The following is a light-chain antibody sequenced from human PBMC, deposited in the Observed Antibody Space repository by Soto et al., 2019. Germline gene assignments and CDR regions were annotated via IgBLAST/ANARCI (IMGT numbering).Light chain of an antibody. Sequence: QSALTQPASVSGSPGQSITISCTGTSSDVGRYNLVSWYRQHPGKAPKLMIYEGSKRPSGVSNRFSGSKSGNTASLTISGLQAEDESDYYCCSYAGTSTFYVFGTGTKVTVL. CDR1: SSDVGRYNL. J-gene: IGLJ1*01. CDR2: EGS. CDR3: CSYAGTSTFYV. V-gene: IGLV2-23*01.